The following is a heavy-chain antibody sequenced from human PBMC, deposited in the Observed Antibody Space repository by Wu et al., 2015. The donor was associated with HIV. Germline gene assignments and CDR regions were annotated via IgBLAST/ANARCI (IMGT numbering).Heavy chain of an antibody. V-gene: IGHV1-2*02. J-gene: IGHJ3*02. D-gene: IGHD2-2*01. CDR1: GYTFTGYY. Sequence: QVQLVQSGAEVKKPGASVKVSCKASGYTFTGYYMHWVRQAPGQGLEWMGWINPNSGGTNYAQKFQGRATMTRDTSISTAYMELSRLRSDDTVVYYCARDELWLDCSSTSCSGGAFDIWGQGTMVTVSS. CDR3: ARDELWLDCSSTSCSGGAFDI. CDR2: INPNSGGT.